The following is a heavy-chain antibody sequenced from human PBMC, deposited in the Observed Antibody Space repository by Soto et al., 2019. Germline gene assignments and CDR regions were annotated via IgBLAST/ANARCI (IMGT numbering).Heavy chain of an antibody. J-gene: IGHJ3*02. CDR2: ISGSGGST. V-gene: IGHV3-23*01. CDR1: GFTFSSYA. Sequence: GGSLRLSCAASGFTFSSYAMSWVRQAPGKGLEWVSAISGSGGSTYYAASVKGRFTISRDNSKNTLYLQMNSLRAEDTAVYYCAKTGGYDSSGYSDAFDIWGQGTMVTVSS. D-gene: IGHD3-22*01. CDR3: AKTGGYDSSGYSDAFDI.